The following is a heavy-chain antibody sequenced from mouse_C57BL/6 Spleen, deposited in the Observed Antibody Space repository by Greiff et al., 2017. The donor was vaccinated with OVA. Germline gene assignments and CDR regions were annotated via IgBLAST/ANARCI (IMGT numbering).Heavy chain of an antibody. Sequence: VQLQQPGAELVRPGSSVKLSCKASGYTFTSYWMHWVKQRPIQGLEWIGNIDPSDSETHYNQKFKDKATLTVDKSSSTAYMQLSSLTSEDSAVYYCARWEYDYDGFAYWGQGTLVTVSA. CDR2: IDPSDSET. CDR3: ARWEYDYDGFAY. V-gene: IGHV1-52*01. CDR1: GYTFTSYW. D-gene: IGHD2-4*01. J-gene: IGHJ3*01.